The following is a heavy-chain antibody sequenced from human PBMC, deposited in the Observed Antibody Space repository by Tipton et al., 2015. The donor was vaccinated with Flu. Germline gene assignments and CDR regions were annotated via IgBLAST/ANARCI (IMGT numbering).Heavy chain of an antibody. CDR3: ARGVAVAMYFQH. CDR2: TYYSGRN. J-gene: IGHJ1*01. D-gene: IGHD6-19*01. V-gene: IGHV4-59*12. Sequence: TLSLTCNVSGGSISTYYWGWIRQTPGKGLEWIGNTYYSGRNDYNPSLASRVTISLDTSKNQFSLNLSSVTAADTAVYYCARGVAVAMYFQHWGQGTLVTVSS. CDR1: GGSISTYY.